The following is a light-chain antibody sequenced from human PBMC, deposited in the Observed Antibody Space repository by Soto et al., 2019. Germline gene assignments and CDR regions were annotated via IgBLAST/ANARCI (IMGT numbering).Light chain of an antibody. CDR1: QRVRRSY. Sequence: EIVLTQSPGTLSLSPGERATLSCRASQRVRRSYLAWYQQKPGQAPRLLIYGASSRATGIPDRFSGSGSGTDFTLTISRLEPEDFAVYYCQPYDSSPKTFGQGTKVEIK. CDR2: GAS. CDR3: QPYDSSPKT. J-gene: IGKJ1*01. V-gene: IGKV3-20*01.